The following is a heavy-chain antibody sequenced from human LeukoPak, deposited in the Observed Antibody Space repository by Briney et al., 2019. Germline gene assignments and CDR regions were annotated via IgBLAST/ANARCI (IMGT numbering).Heavy chain of an antibody. CDR2: IYYSGST. CDR1: GGSISSGDYY. Sequence: SETLYLTCNVSGGSISSGDYYWSWIRQPPGKGLEWIGYIYYSGSTYYNPSLKSRVTISVDTSKNQFSLKLSSVTAADTAVYYCARPIVVVPAWEKRYYMDVWGKGTTVTVSS. CDR3: ARPIVVVPAWEKRYYMDV. J-gene: IGHJ6*03. V-gene: IGHV4-30-4*08. D-gene: IGHD2-2*01.